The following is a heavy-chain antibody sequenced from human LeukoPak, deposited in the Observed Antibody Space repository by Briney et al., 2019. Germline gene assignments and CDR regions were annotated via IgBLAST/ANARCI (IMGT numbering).Heavy chain of an antibody. J-gene: IGHJ4*02. Sequence: SETLSLTCTVSGYSISSGYYWGWIRQAPGKGLEWIGSIYNSGSTYYNPSLKSRVTISVDTSKNQFSLKLSSVTAADTAVYYCARDLAAATYFDYWGQGTLVTVSS. CDR2: IYNSGST. CDR1: GYSISSGYY. D-gene: IGHD6-13*01. V-gene: IGHV4-38-2*02. CDR3: ARDLAAATYFDY.